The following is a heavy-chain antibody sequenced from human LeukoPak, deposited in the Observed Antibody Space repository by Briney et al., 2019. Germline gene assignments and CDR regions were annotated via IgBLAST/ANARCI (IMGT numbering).Heavy chain of an antibody. Sequence: GGCLGLSCAASGFTFSSYAMSWVRRAPGKGLEWVSAISSNGGGKFYADSVKGQFTISRDNSQNTLYLQMNSLRAEDTAIYYCAKHYGSGTYYNYLDYWGQGTLVTVSS. CDR3: AKHYGSGTYYNYLDY. CDR2: ISSNGGGK. CDR1: GFTFSSYA. J-gene: IGHJ4*02. V-gene: IGHV3-23*01. D-gene: IGHD3-10*01.